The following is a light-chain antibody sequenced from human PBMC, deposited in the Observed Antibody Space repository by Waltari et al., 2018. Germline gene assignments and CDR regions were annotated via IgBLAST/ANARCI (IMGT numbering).Light chain of an antibody. CDR1: QSGNSY. V-gene: IGKV3-20*01. J-gene: IGKJ4*01. Sequence: EIVLTQSPGTLSLSPGEGATLSCRASQSGNSYLAWYQQKPGQAPRLLIYGASTRATGIPDRFSGSGSGTDFTLTITRLEPEDFAVYYCQQYGSSPPDTFGGGTKVEIE. CDR3: QQYGSSPPDT. CDR2: GAS.